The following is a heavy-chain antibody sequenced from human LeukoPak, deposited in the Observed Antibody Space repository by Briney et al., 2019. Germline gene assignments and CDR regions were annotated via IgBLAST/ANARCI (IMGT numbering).Heavy chain of an antibody. V-gene: IGHV3-30*04. D-gene: IGHD3-10*01. CDR2: KLHDGSNK. CDR3: ARGLMIRGVADY. Sequence: GMSLRLSCAASGLTFSNYALHWVRQAPGKGLEWVAVKLHDGSNKYADSVKGRFTISRDNSKNTLFLQMNSLRVEDTAVYSCARGLMIRGVADYGGQGTLVTVSS. J-gene: IGHJ4*02. CDR1: GLTFSNYA.